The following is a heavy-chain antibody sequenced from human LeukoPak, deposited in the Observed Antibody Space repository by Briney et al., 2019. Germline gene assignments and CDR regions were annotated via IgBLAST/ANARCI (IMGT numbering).Heavy chain of an antibody. D-gene: IGHD3-16*01. J-gene: IGHJ6*02. CDR3: ARGLRYYYYGMDV. CDR2: ISSSSSYT. Sequence: TGGSLRLSCAASGFTVSSNYMSWVRQAPGKGLECVSYISSSSSYTNYADSVKGRFTISRDNAKNSLYLQMDSLRAEDTAVYYCARGLRYYYYGMDVWGQGTTVTVSS. V-gene: IGHV3-11*06. CDR1: GFTVSSNY.